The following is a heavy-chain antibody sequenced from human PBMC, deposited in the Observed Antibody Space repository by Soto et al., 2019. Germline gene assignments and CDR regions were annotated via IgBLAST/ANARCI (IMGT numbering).Heavy chain of an antibody. V-gene: IGHV1-8*01. Sequence: ASVKVSCKASGYTFTSYDINWVRQATGQGLEWMGWMNPNSGNTGYAQKFQGRVTMTRNTSISTAYMELSSLRSEDTAVYYCARDSNIAARRYYYYYGMDVWGQGTTVTVSS. D-gene: IGHD6-6*01. J-gene: IGHJ6*02. CDR2: MNPNSGNT. CDR3: ARDSNIAARRYYYYYGMDV. CDR1: GYTFTSYD.